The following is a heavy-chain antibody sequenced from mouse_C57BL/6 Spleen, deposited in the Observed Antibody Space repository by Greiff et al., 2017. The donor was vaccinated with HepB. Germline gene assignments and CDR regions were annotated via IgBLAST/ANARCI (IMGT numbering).Heavy chain of an antibody. J-gene: IGHJ4*01. CDR2: INPNNGGT. D-gene: IGHD2-10*01. CDR3: APYYERGYAMDY. V-gene: IGHV1-22*01. Sequence: EVQLQQSGPELVKPGASVKMSCKASGYTFTDYNMHWVKQSHGKSLEWIGYINPNNGGTSYNQKFKGKATLTVNKSSSTAYMELRSLTSEDSAVYYCAPYYERGYAMDYWGQGTSVTVSS. CDR1: GYTFTDYN.